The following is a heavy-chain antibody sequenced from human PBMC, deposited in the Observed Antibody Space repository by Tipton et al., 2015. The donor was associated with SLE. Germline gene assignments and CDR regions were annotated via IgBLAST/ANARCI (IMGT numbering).Heavy chain of an antibody. CDR2: ISWNSGSI. V-gene: IGHV3-9*01. Sequence: SLRLSCAASGFTFDDYSMHWVRQAPGKGLEWVSGISWNSGSIGYADSVKGRFTISRDNAKNSLYLQMNSLRAEDTALYYCAKAGEVTVVLDAFDIWGQGTMVTVSS. CDR3: AKAGEVTVVLDAFDI. J-gene: IGHJ3*02. CDR1: GFTFDDYS. D-gene: IGHD4-23*01.